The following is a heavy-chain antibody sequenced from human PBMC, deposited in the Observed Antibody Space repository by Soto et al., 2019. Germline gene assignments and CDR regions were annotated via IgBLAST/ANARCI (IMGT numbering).Heavy chain of an antibody. CDR3: ARGTILTGYPPDY. CDR1: GFTFSSYA. Sequence: QVQLVESGGGVVQPGRSLRLSCAASGFTFSSYAMHWVRQAPGKGLEWVAVISYDGSNKYYADSVKGRFTISRDNSKNTLYLQMNSLRAADTAVYYCARGTILTGYPPDYWGQGTLVTVSS. CDR2: ISYDGSNK. J-gene: IGHJ4*02. D-gene: IGHD3-9*01. V-gene: IGHV3-30-3*01.